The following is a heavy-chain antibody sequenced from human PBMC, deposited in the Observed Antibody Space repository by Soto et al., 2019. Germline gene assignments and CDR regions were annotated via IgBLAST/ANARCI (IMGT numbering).Heavy chain of an antibody. J-gene: IGHJ4*02. CDR2: ISSSSSTI. Sequence: PGGSLRLSCAASGFTFSSYSMNWVRQAPGKGLEWVSYISSSSSTIYYADSVKGRFTISRDNAKNSLYLQMNSLRDEDTAVYYCARGLGGYYKHRYFDYWGQGTLVTVSS. V-gene: IGHV3-48*02. CDR3: ARGLGGYYKHRYFDY. D-gene: IGHD3-22*01. CDR1: GFTFSSYS.